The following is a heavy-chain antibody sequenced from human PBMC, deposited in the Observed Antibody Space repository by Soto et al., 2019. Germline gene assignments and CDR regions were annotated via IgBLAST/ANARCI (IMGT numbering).Heavy chain of an antibody. V-gene: IGHV1-18*04. J-gene: IGHJ4*02. CDR3: ARDDYASNGPHDIDC. CDR2: ISAYNGNT. CDR1: GYTFTSYG. D-gene: IGHD3-22*01. Sequence: SVKVSCKASGYTFTSYGISWVRQAPGQGLEWMGWISAYNGNTNYAQKLQGRFTMTTDKSTSTAYMELRSLRSDDTAVYYCARDDYASNGPHDIDCWGRGTLATVFS.